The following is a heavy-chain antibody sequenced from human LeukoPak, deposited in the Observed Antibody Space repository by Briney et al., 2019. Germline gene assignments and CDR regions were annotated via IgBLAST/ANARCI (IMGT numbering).Heavy chain of an antibody. CDR3: ARLYCTRTSCYLVDP. V-gene: IGHV4-61*01. D-gene: IGHD2-2*01. CDR1: GASVNSDSSY. J-gene: IGHJ5*02. Sequence: KTSETLSLTCTVSGASVNSDSSYWSWIRQPPGKGPEWIGYISYRGSTNYNPSLKSRVTISVDTSKNQFSLKVTSVSAADTALYYCARLYCTRTSCYLVDPWGQGTLVTVSS. CDR2: ISYRGST.